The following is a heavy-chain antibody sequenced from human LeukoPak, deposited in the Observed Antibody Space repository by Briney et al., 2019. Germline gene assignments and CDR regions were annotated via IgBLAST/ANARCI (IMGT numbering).Heavy chain of an antibody. CDR2: IYYSGST. CDR3: ARLEDSSSRH. J-gene: IGHJ1*01. V-gene: IGHV4-59*08. CDR1: GGSISSYY. Sequence: SETLSLTCTVSGGSISSYYWSWIRQPPGKGLEWIGYIYYSGSTNYNPSLKSRVTISVDTSKNQFSLKLSSVTAADTAVYYCARLEDSSSRHWGQGTLVTVSS. D-gene: IGHD6-6*01.